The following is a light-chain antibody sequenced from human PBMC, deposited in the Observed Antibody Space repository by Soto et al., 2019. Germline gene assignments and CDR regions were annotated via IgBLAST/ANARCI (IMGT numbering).Light chain of an antibody. J-gene: IGKJ4*01. Sequence: EIVMTQSPATLSVSPGERATLSCRASQSVSSNLAWYQQKPGQAPRLLIYGASTRATGISARFSGSGSGTEFTLTISSLQSEDFAVYYCQQYNNWPLTFSGGTKVEIK. CDR3: QQYNNWPLT. CDR1: QSVSSN. V-gene: IGKV3-15*01. CDR2: GAS.